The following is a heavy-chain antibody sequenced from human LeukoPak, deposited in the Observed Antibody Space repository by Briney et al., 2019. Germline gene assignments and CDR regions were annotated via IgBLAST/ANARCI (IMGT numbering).Heavy chain of an antibody. CDR1: GFTFSSYS. J-gene: IGHJ4*02. CDR3: TTESYGSGSSSYYFDY. CDR2: IRSSSRTI. Sequence: GGSLRLSCTASGFTFSSYSMSWVRQAPGKGLEWISYIRSSSRTIYYADSVKGRFTISRDNDKSSLYLQMNSLKTEDTAVYYCTTESYGSGSSSYYFDYWGQGTLVTVSS. V-gene: IGHV3-48*01. D-gene: IGHD3-10*01.